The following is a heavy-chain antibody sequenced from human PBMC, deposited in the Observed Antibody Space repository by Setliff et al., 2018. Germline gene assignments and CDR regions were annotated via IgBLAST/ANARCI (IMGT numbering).Heavy chain of an antibody. V-gene: IGHV4-59*12. CDR3: ARGIGGFCSSNSCSNESWP. J-gene: IGHJ4*02. CDR2: VYYSGTA. D-gene: IGHD2-2*01. Sequence: SETLSLTCTVSGGSFTPYYWSWIRQPPGKGLEWIGYVYYSGTAYYNPSLKSRVTMSVDTSTNQFSLKLNSVTAADTAVYYCARGIGGFCSSNSCSNESWPWGQGTLVTVSS. CDR1: GGSFTPYY.